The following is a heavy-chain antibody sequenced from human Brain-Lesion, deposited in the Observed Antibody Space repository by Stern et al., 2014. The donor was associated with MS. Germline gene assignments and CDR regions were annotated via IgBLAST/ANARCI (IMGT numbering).Heavy chain of an antibody. CDR1: GGSISSSNW. D-gene: IGHD1-14*01. V-gene: IGHV4-4*02. J-gene: IGHJ3*02. CDR2: IYHSGGT. Sequence: DQLAESGPGLVKPSGTLSLTCAVSGGSISSSNWWRWVRQSPGKGLEWIGEIYHSGGTKYSPSFESRVIISVDKAKNQFSLKLSYVTAADTAVYYCARELPDLNAFDIWGQGTMVTVSS. CDR3: ARELPDLNAFDI.